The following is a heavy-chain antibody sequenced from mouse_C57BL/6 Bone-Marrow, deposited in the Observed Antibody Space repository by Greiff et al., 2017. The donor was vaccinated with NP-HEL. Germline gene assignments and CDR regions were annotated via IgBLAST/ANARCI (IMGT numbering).Heavy chain of an antibody. CDR2: IRNKANNHAT. Sequence: EVKVEESGGGLVQPGGSMKLSCAASGFTFSDAWMDWVRQSPEKGLEWVAEIRNKANNHATYYAESVKGRFTISRDDSKSSVYLQMNSLRAEDTGIYYCTRGWDLYYAMDYWGQGTSVTVSS. V-gene: IGHV6-6*01. J-gene: IGHJ4*01. D-gene: IGHD4-1*01. CDR3: TRGWDLYYAMDY. CDR1: GFTFSDAW.